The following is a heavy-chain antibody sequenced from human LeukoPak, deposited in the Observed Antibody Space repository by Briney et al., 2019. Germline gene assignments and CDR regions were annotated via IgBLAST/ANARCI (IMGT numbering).Heavy chain of an antibody. V-gene: IGHV1-18*01. CDR2: ISAYNGNT. CDR3: ARDPGYYDSSGYYVPNDAFDI. Sequence: ASVKVSCKASGYTFTSYGISWVRQAPGQGLEWMGWISAYNGNTNYAQKLQGRVTMTTDTSTSTAYVELRSLRSDDTAVYYCARDPGYYDSSGYYVPNDAFDIWGQGTMVTVSS. CDR1: GYTFTSYG. J-gene: IGHJ3*02. D-gene: IGHD3-22*01.